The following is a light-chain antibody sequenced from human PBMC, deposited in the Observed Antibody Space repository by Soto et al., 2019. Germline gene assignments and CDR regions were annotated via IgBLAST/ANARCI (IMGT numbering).Light chain of an antibody. Sequence: QSVLTQPPSASGTPGQRITLSCSGSSSNIGSHTVNWHQQVPGTAPKLLIYSNNERPSGVPDRFSGSKSGTSASLAISGLQSGDEADYYCAAWDDSLNGVIFGGGTKLTVL. J-gene: IGLJ2*01. CDR2: SNN. CDR3: AAWDDSLNGVI. V-gene: IGLV1-44*01. CDR1: SSNIGSHT.